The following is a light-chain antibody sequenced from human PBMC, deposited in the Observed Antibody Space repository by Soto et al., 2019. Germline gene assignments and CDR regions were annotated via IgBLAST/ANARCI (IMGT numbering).Light chain of an antibody. CDR2: WAS. J-gene: IGKJ1*01. CDR3: QQSYSTPVT. Sequence: DIVMTQSPDSLAASLGERATINCKSSQSVFHTSKSKNYLAWYQQKPGQPPKLLIYWASTREFGVTDRFSGSGSGTDFTLTITSLQAEDVAVYYCQQSYSTPVTFGQGTKVEIK. CDR1: QSVFHTSKSKNY. V-gene: IGKV4-1*01.